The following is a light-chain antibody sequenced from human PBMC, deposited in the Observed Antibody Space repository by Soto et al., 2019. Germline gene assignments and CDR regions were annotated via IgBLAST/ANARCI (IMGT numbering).Light chain of an antibody. J-gene: IGKJ5*01. CDR3: QHFGSSPPVT. V-gene: IGKV3-20*01. CDR1: QSVSSIY. Sequence: EIVLAQSPGTLSLSPGEIATLSCRASQSVSSIYLAWYQQRPGLAPRLLVYGASKRATGIPDRFRGSGSGSEFTLTISGLEPEDFAVYFCQHFGSSPPVTFGQGTRLEIK. CDR2: GAS.